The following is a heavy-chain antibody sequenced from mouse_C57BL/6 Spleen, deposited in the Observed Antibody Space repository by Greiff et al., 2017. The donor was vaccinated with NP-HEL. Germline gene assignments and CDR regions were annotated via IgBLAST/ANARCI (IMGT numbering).Heavy chain of an antibody. CDR3: ARGLLRYFDV. J-gene: IGHJ1*03. CDR1: GYTFTDYY. V-gene: IGHV1-26*01. D-gene: IGHD2-3*01. Sequence: EVQLQQSGPELVKPGASVKISCKASGYTFTDYYMNWVKQSHGKSLEWIGDINPNNGGTSYNQKFKGKATLTVDKSSSTAYMELRSLTSEDSAVYYCARGLLRYFDVWGTGTTVTGSS. CDR2: INPNNGGT.